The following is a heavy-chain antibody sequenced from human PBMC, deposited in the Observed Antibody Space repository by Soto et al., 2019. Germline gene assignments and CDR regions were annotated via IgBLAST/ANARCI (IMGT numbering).Heavy chain of an antibody. J-gene: IGHJ6*02. D-gene: IGHD3-9*01. Sequence: PSETLCLTCTVSGGSVGGGSDYWSWIRQPPGKGLEWIGYIYYSGSTNYNPSLKSRVTISVDTSKNQSSLKLSSVTAADTAVYYCARLRHILTGFPPYGMDVWGQGTTVTVSS. CDR2: IYYSGST. V-gene: IGHV4-61*01. CDR1: GGSVGGGSDY. CDR3: ARLRHILTGFPPYGMDV.